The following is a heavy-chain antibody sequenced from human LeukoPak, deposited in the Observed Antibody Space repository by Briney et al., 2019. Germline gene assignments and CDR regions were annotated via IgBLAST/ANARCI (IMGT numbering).Heavy chain of an antibody. Sequence: PGGSLRLSCAASVFTFSDYYMSWIRQAPGKGLEWVSYISSSGSTIYYADSVKGRFTISRDNAKNSLYLQMNSLRAEDTAVYYCARAWVVGATRFDYWGQGTLVTVSS. D-gene: IGHD1-26*01. CDR3: ARAWVVGATRFDY. J-gene: IGHJ4*02. CDR2: ISSSGSTI. CDR1: VFTFSDYY. V-gene: IGHV3-11*01.